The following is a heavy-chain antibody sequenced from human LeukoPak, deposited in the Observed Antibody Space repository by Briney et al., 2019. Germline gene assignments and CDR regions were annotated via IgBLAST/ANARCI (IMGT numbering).Heavy chain of an antibody. D-gene: IGHD2-21*02. CDR1: GFTFRSYE. CDR3: ARRGDGGAFDI. V-gene: IGHV3-48*03. Sequence: GGSLRLSCAVSGFTFRSYEMNWVRAAPGKGLEWVSYISSSGSTIYYADSVKGRFTISRANAKNSLYLQMDSLRAEDTAVYYCARRGDGGAFDIWGQGTMVTVSS. J-gene: IGHJ3*02. CDR2: ISSSGSTI.